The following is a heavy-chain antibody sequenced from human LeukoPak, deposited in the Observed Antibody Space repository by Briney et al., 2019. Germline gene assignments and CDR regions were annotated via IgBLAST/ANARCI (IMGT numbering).Heavy chain of an antibody. D-gene: IGHD2-2*01. V-gene: IGHV1-46*01. CDR1: GYTFTLYY. Sequence: ASLKGSCKASGYTFTLYYMHWVRQAPGQGVERMGTINPSGGSTHYAQRFQGRVTMTRDTSTSTVYMELSSLRSEDTAVYYCARGYCSSTSCYAWFDPWGQGTLVTVSS. CDR3: ARGYCSSTSCYAWFDP. J-gene: IGHJ5*02. CDR2: INPSGGST.